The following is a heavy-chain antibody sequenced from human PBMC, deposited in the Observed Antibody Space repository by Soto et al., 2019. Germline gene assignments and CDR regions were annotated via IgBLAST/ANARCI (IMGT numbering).Heavy chain of an antibody. V-gene: IGHV3-73*02. CDR1: GFTFSGSS. CDR2: SRSKANNYAT. J-gene: IGHJ4*02. Sequence: EVQLVESGGGLVQPGGSLRLSCAASGFTFSGSSMHWVRHASGKGLEWVARSRSKANNYATTYAASVKGRFTISRYESKNTTYLQMNSLKAEDTAIYYCASLIYDSSNFYDNDYWGQGTLVTVSS. D-gene: IGHD3-22*01. CDR3: ASLIYDSSNFYDNDY.